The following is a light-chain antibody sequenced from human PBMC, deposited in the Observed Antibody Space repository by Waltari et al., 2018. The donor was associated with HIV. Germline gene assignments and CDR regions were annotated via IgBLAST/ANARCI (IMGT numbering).Light chain of an antibody. CDR2: RAS. V-gene: IGKV1-5*03. CDR3: QQYHTFPLT. J-gene: IGKJ4*01. Sequence: DVQMSQSLSALSASVGDRVAITCRASQNINTWLAWYQQKPGKAHKLLIYRASTLESGVPSRFSGSGSGTEFTLTINNLQPDDFATFFCQQYHTFPLTFGGGTKVE. CDR1: QNINTW.